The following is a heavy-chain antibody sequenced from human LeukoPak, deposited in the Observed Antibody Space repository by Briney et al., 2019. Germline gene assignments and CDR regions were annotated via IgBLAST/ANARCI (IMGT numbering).Heavy chain of an antibody. CDR1: GFAFSNYF. CDR3: ATATGQNWEFDY. CDR2: FDPEDGET. J-gene: IGHJ4*02. V-gene: IGHV1-24*01. D-gene: IGHD7-27*01. Sequence: PGGSLRLSCAASGFAFSNYFMSWVRRAPGKGLEWMGGFDPEDGETIYAQKFQGRVTMTEDTSTDTAYMELSSLRSEDTAVYYCATATGQNWEFDYWGQGTLVTVSS.